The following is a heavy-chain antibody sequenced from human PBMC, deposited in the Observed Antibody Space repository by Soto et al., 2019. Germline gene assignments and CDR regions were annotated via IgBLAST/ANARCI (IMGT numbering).Heavy chain of an antibody. V-gene: IGHV1-58*01. Sequence: ASVKVSCKASGLTFTSSAVQWVRQALGQRLEWIGWIVVGSGNTNYAQKFQERVTITRDMSTSTAYMELSSLRSEDTAVYYCAADLGDGVTKTYYGVDVWGQGTTVTVSS. D-gene: IGHD3-3*01. CDR1: GLTFTSSA. CDR2: IVVGSGNT. CDR3: AADLGDGVTKTYYGVDV. J-gene: IGHJ6*02.